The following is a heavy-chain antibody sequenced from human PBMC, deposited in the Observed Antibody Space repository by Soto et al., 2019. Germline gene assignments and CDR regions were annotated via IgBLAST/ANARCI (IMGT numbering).Heavy chain of an antibody. D-gene: IGHD1-26*01. Sequence: QVQLVQSGAEVKKPGSSVKVSCKASGGTFSSYAISWVRQAPGQGLEWMGGIIPIFGTADYAQKFQGRVTITADESTSTADMELSSLRSEDTAVYYCASHSGSSPEGQYYYGMDVWGQGTTVTVSS. CDR2: IIPIFGTA. CDR1: GGTFSSYA. CDR3: ASHSGSSPEGQYYYGMDV. V-gene: IGHV1-69*12. J-gene: IGHJ6*02.